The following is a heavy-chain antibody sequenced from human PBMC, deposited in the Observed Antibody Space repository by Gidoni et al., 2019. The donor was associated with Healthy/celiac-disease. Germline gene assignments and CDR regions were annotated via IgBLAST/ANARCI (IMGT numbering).Heavy chain of an antibody. CDR2: IKQDGSEK. J-gene: IGHJ6*02. CDR1: GFTFSIYW. Sequence: LVQPGGSLRLSCAASGFTFSIYWMSWVRQAPGKGLEWVANIKQDGSEKYYVDSVKGRFTISRDNAKNSMYLQMNSLRAEDTAVYYCARGIAAAGTDYYYYGMDVWGQGTTVTVSS. V-gene: IGHV3-7*04. D-gene: IGHD6-13*01. CDR3: ARGIAAAGTDYYYYGMDV.